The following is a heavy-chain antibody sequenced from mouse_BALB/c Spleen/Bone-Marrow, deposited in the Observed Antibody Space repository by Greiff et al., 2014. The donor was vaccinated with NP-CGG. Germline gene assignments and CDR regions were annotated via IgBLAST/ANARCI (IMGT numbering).Heavy chain of an antibody. V-gene: IGHV1S137*01. CDR2: ISGYYGDA. Sequence: QVHVKQSGAKLVRPGVSVKISCKGSGYTFTDHATHWVKRSHAKSLEWIGLISGYYGDAIYNQKFKGKATMTVDKSSSTAYMELARLTSEDSAIYYCARSGKVRNAMDYWGQGTSVTVSS. J-gene: IGHJ4*01. CDR3: ARSGKVRNAMDY. CDR1: GYTFTDHA. D-gene: IGHD2-14*01.